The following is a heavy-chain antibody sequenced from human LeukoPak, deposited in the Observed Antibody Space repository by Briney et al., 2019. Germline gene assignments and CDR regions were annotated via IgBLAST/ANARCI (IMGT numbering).Heavy chain of an antibody. D-gene: IGHD6-6*01. J-gene: IGHJ3*01. Sequence: SETLSPTCTVSGGSTSSYYWSWLRQPPGKGLEWIAYIYYSGSTKYNPSLKRLDTISVDTSKNQFSLNLNSVTAADTAVYYCARHARSILNAYDLWGQGTMVTVSS. V-gene: IGHV4-59*08. CDR3: ARHARSILNAYDL. CDR1: GGSTSSYY. CDR2: IYYSGST.